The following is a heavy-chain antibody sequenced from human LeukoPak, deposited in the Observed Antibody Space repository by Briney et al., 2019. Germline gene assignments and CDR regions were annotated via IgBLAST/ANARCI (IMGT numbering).Heavy chain of an antibody. V-gene: IGHV3-64*01. J-gene: IGHJ4*02. CDR3: AREERGLAIDY. CDR2: ISSSGDNT. Sequence: PGGSLRLSCAASGFIFSNYAMHWVRQAPGKGLEYVSAISSSGDNTYYANSVKGRSTISRDNSKNTLFLQMGSLRAEDMAVYYCAREERGLAIDYWGQGTLVTVSS. CDR1: GFIFSNYA. D-gene: IGHD5-12*01.